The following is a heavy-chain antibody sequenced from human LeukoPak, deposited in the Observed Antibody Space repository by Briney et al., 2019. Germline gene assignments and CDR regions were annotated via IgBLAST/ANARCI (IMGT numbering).Heavy chain of an antibody. Sequence: GALRLSCAASGFTFSSNWMHWVRQAPGKGRGWVSLINSDGSSTSYADSVKGRFTISRDNAKNTLYLQMNSLRAEDTAVYYCARDRGVVYYGSGSYPTLRRYGMDVWGQGTTVTVSS. V-gene: IGHV3-74*01. J-gene: IGHJ6*02. CDR3: ARDRGVVYYGSGSYPTLRRYGMDV. CDR2: INSDGSST. D-gene: IGHD3-10*01. CDR1: GFTFSSNW.